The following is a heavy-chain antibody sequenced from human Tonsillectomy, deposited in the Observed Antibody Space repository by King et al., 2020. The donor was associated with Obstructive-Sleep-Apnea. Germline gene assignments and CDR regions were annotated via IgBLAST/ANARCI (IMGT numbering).Heavy chain of an antibody. CDR3: ARAYSRNYFYYGMDV. CDR2: IYSGGTT. V-gene: IGHV3-66*01. J-gene: IGHJ6*02. D-gene: IGHD1-26*01. CDR1: GFSVSDNY. Sequence: VQLVESGGGLVQPGGSLRLSCAASGFSVSDNYMSWVRQAPGKGLEWVSVIYSGGTTYYTDSVKGRFSISRDNSNNMLYLQMDSLRAEDTGVYYCARAYSRNYFYYGMDVWGPGATVTVSS.